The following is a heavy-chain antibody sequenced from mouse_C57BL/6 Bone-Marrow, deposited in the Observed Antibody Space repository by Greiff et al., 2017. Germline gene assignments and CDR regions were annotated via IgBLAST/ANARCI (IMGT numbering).Heavy chain of an antibody. CDR1: GYAFSSSW. CDR3: ASYYYGPYWYFDV. V-gene: IGHV1-82*01. D-gene: IGHD1-1*01. CDR2: IYPGDGDT. Sequence: VQLQQSGPELVKPGASVKISCKASGYAFSSSWMNWVKQRPGKGLEWIGRIYPGDGDTNYNGKFKGKATLTADKSSSTAYMQLSSLTSEDSEVYFCASYYYGPYWYFDVWGTGTTVTVSS. J-gene: IGHJ1*03.